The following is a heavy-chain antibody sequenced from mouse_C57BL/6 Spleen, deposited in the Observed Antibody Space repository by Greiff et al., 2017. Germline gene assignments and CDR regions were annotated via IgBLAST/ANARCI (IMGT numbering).Heavy chain of an antibody. CDR2: IHPNSGST. CDR1: GYTFTSYW. Sequence: QVQLKESGAELVKPGASVKLSCKASGYTFTSYWMHWVKQRPGQGLEWIGMIHPNSGSTNYNEKFKSKATLTVDKSSSTAYMQLSSLTSEDSAVYYCARDYDYDEAMDYWGQGTSVTVSS. J-gene: IGHJ4*01. D-gene: IGHD2-4*01. CDR3: ARDYDYDEAMDY. V-gene: IGHV1-64*01.